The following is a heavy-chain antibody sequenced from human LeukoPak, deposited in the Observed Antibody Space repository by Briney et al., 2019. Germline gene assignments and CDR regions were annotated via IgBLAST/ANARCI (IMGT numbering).Heavy chain of an antibody. CDR2: IYYSGST. CDR3: ARLTSGAYDILTCYYADY. D-gene: IGHD3-9*01. CDR1: GGSISSYY. Sequence: SETLSLTFTVSGGSISSYYWSWIRQPPGKGLEWIGYIYYSGSTNYNPSLKSRVTISVDTSKNQFSLKLSSVTAADTAVYYCARLTSGAYDILTCYYADYWGQGTLVTVSS. J-gene: IGHJ4*02. V-gene: IGHV4-59*01.